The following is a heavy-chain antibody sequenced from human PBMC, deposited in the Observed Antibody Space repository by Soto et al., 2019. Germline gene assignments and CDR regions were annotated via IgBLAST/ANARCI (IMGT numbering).Heavy chain of an antibody. D-gene: IGHD3-22*01. CDR1: GYSFTSYW. CDR3: ARKSYYDSSGYYFDI. V-gene: IGHV5-51*01. Sequence: GESLKISCKGSGYSFTSYWIGWVRQMPGKGLVWMGIIYPGDSDTRYSPSFQGQVTISADQSISTAYLQWSSLKASDTAMYYCARKSYYDSSGYYFDIWGQGTTVTVSS. CDR2: IYPGDSDT. J-gene: IGHJ3*02.